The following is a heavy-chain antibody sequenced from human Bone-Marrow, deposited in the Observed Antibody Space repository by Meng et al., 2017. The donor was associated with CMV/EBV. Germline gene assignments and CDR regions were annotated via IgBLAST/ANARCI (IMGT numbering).Heavy chain of an antibody. D-gene: IGHD3-16*02. Sequence: SETLSLTCTASGGSISSSSYYWGWIRQPPGKGLEWIGSIYYSGSTYYNPSLKSRVTISVDTSKNQFSLKLRSVTAADTAVYYCAREAVRGTRDYYYGMDVWGQGTTVTVSS. V-gene: IGHV4-39*07. CDR1: GGSISSSSYY. CDR3: AREAVRGTRDYYYGMDV. J-gene: IGHJ6*02. CDR2: IYYSGST.